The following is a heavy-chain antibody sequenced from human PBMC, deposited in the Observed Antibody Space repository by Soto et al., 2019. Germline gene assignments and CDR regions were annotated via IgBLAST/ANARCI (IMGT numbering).Heavy chain of an antibody. J-gene: IGHJ6*02. D-gene: IGHD3-16*01. CDR2: IYYIGST. Sequence: SETLSLTCTVSGGSISSGYYSWSWIRQPPGKGLEWIGYIYYIGSTYYNPSLKSRVTISVDTSKNQFSLKLSSVTAADTAVYSCVSEGFTYEFVWGTHSYCMEVWGQGTTGTIS. CDR1: GGSISSGYYS. V-gene: IGHV4-30-4*01. CDR3: VSEGFTYEFVWGTHSYCMEV.